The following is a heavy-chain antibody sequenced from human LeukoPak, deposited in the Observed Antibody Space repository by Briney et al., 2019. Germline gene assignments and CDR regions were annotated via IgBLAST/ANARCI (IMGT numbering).Heavy chain of an antibody. J-gene: IGHJ4*02. D-gene: IGHD4-17*01. CDR3: TRVRGLTTVTS. Sequence: GGSLRLSCTASGFTFGDYAMSWFRQAPGKGLEWVGFIRSKAYGGTTEYAASVKGRFTISRDDSKSIAYLQMNSLKTEDTAVYYCTRVRGLTTVTSWGQGTLVTVSS. CDR1: GFTFGDYA. CDR2: IRSKAYGGTT. V-gene: IGHV3-49*03.